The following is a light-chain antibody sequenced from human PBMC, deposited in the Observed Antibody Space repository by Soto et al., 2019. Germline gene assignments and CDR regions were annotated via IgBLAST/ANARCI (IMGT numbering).Light chain of an antibody. V-gene: IGKV1-33*01. Sequence: DLPMTQSPSSLSASVGDRVTITCQASQDISNYLNWYQQKPGKAHKLLIYDATNLETGVPSKFSGSGYGTYFNFKISRMQPEDIATYYCQQYDNRLTFGQGTRLEIK. CDR1: QDISNY. J-gene: IGKJ5*01. CDR2: DAT. CDR3: QQYDNRLT.